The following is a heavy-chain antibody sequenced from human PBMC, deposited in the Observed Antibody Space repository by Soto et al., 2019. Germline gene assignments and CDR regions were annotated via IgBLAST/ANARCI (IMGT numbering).Heavy chain of an antibody. CDR1: GGTFNTYT. CDR2: VVPMYDSV. CDR3: ATWRSYSGSYCFDY. V-gene: IGHV1-69*06. D-gene: IGHD1-26*01. J-gene: IGHJ4*02. Sequence: SVKVSCKASGGTFNTYTINWLRQAPGRGLEWVGQVVPMYDSVNYAETFQGRVTITVDKSTNTAYMELTSLRSQDTALYFCATWRSYSGSYCFDYWGQGTLVTVSS.